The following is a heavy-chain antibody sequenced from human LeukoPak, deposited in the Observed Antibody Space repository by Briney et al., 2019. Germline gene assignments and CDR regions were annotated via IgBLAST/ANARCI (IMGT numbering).Heavy chain of an antibody. D-gene: IGHD6-13*01. CDR3: ARDLRRRIAAAGRAPYYYYMDV. Sequence: ASVKVSCKASGYTFTSYGISWVRQAPGQGLEWMGWISAYNGNTNYAQKLQGRVTMTTDTSTSTAYMELRSLRSDDTAVYYCARDLRRRIAAAGRAPYYYYMDVWGKGTTVTVSS. CDR1: GYTFTSYG. CDR2: ISAYNGNT. J-gene: IGHJ6*03. V-gene: IGHV1-18*01.